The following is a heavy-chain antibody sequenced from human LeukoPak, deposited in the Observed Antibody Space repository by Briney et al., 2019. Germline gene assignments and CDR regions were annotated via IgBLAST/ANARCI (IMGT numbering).Heavy chain of an antibody. V-gene: IGHV3-7*01. D-gene: IGHD3-16*02. CDR2: IKQDGSEK. CDR3: ARDDYVWGSYRLFDY. J-gene: IGHJ4*02. CDR1: GFTFSSYW. Sequence: GGSLRLSCAASGFTFSSYWMSWVRQAPGKGLEWVANIKQDGSEKYYVDSVKGRFTISRDNAKNSLYLQMNSLRAEDTDVYYCARDDYVWGSYRLFDYWGQGTLVTVSS.